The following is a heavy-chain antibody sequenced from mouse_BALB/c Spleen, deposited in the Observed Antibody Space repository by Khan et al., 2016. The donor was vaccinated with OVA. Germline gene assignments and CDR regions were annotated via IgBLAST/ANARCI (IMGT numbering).Heavy chain of an antibody. CDR1: GYSITSEYA. D-gene: IGHD2-4*01. Sequence: EVQLVESGPGLVKPSQSLSLTCTVTGYSITSEYAWNWIRQFPGNKLEWMGYINYSWNTRYNPSLKSRISITRDTSKNQFFLQLNSVTTEDTATYYGTRKDYYDYDPFPYWGQGTLVTVSA. J-gene: IGHJ3*01. CDR3: TRKDYYDYDPFPY. CDR2: INYSWNT. V-gene: IGHV3-2*02.